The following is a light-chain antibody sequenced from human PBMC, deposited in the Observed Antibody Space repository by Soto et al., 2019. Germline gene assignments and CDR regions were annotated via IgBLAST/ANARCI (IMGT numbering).Light chain of an antibody. J-gene: IGKJ1*01. V-gene: IGKV1-5*03. CDR2: KAS. CDR1: QSISSW. Sequence: DIQMTQSPSTLSASVGDRVTITCRASQSISSWLAWYQQKPGKAPKLLIYKASSLESGVPSRFSGSGSGTEFTLTISSRQPDDVATYYCQQYNNYPWTFGQGTKVEIK. CDR3: QQYNNYPWT.